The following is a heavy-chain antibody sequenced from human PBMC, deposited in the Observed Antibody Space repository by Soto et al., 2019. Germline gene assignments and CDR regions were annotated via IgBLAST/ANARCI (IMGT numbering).Heavy chain of an antibody. CDR3: ARWSMTTVTTRGDWFDP. J-gene: IGHJ5*02. CDR1: GGTFSSYA. V-gene: IGHV1-69*01. D-gene: IGHD4-4*01. CDR2: IIPIFGTA. Sequence: QVQLVQSGAEVKKPGSSVKVSCKASGGTFSSYAISWVRQAPGQGLEWMGGIIPIFGTANYAQKFQGRVTITADESTRTDYMELSSLRSEDTAVYYCARWSMTTVTTRGDWFDPWGQGTLVTVSS.